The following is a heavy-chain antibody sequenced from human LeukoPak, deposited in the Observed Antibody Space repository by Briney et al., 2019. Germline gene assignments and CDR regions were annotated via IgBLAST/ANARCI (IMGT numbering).Heavy chain of an antibody. Sequence: PSEALSLTCTVSGGSISSGGYYWSWIRQHPGKGLEWIGYIYYSGSTYYNPSLKSRVTISVDTSKNQFSLKLSSVTAADTAVYYCARGVATSTTDWFDPWGQGTLVTVSS. D-gene: IGHD5-12*01. CDR2: IYYSGST. V-gene: IGHV4-31*03. J-gene: IGHJ5*02. CDR3: ARGVATSTTDWFDP. CDR1: GGSISSGGYY.